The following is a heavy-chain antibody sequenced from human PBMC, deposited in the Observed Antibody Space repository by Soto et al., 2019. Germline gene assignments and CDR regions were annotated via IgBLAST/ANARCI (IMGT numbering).Heavy chain of an antibody. CDR2: INAGVEGT. CDR1: GFTSLSYA. CDR3: AREVEGVTSFDY. V-gene: IGHV1-3*01. D-gene: IGHD3-16*01. J-gene: IGHJ4*02. Sequence: QVLLVQSGPEMMQPGASVKVSCKASGFTSLSYAFHWVRQPPGQGPEWLGWINAGVEGTIYSQRVQGRGKIARDTSANTVYLEVNTLTCEDTSVYYCAREVEGVTSFDYWGQGTLVTVSS.